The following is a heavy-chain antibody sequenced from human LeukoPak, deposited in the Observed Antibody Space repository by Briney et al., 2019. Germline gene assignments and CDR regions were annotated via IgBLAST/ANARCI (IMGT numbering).Heavy chain of an antibody. Sequence: GGSLRLSCAASGFTFASHAMGWVRQAPGKGLEWVSGLSGSGGSTFYADSVKGRFTISRDNSKNTVSLQMNSLRGEDTAIYYCARYTLGEIFFGDYWGQGTLVTVSS. V-gene: IGHV3-23*01. D-gene: IGHD3-3*01. CDR2: LSGSGGST. CDR1: GFTFASHA. CDR3: ARYTLGEIFFGDY. J-gene: IGHJ4*02.